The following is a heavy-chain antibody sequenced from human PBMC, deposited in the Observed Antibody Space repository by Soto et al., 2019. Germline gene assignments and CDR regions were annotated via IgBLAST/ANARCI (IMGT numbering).Heavy chain of an antibody. J-gene: IGHJ4*02. D-gene: IGHD2-15*01. CDR3: ARRARYCSGGSCKTFEY. CDR1: SGSISSGGYY. CDR2: IYYSGST. V-gene: IGHV4-31*03. Sequence: SDTLSLTCNVSSGSISSGGYYWILIRHHPWKGLEWIGYIYYSGSTYYNPSLKSRVTISVDTSKNQFSLKLSSVTAADTAVYYCARRARYCSGGSCKTFEYWGQGTLVTVPQ.